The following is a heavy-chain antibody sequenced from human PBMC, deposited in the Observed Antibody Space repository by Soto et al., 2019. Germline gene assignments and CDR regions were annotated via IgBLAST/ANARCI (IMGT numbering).Heavy chain of an antibody. Sequence: ASVKVSCKASGYTFTTYYMHWVRQAPGQGLGWMGIINPSGGSTSYAQKLQGRVTMTRDTSTGTVYMELSSLRSEDTAVYYCARATDYYDSSGYTYYFDYWGQGTLVTVSS. CDR3: ARATDYYDSSGYTYYFDY. CDR1: GYTFTTYY. V-gene: IGHV1-46*01. J-gene: IGHJ4*02. D-gene: IGHD3-22*01. CDR2: INPSGGST.